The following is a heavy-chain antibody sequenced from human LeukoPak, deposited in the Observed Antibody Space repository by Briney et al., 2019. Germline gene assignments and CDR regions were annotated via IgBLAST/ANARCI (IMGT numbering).Heavy chain of an antibody. CDR3: ATGEDTVVVPAAPFHS. Sequence: SETLSHIRTSTCCSITSAAHSWSWIRHPPGKGLEWIGYIYYSGNTYYNPSLKSRVTISVDTSKNQFSLKLSSVTAADTAVYYCATGEDTVVVPAAPFHSWVQGTLVTVSS. CDR1: CCSITSAAHS. V-gene: IGHV4-61*08. D-gene: IGHD2-2*01. CDR2: IYYSGNT. J-gene: IGHJ4*02.